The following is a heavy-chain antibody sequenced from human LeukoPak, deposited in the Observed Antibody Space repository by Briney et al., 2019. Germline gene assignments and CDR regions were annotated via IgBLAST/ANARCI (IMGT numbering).Heavy chain of an antibody. CDR1: GFTFSSYS. CDR3: AREDGGVVVITHGAFDI. J-gene: IGHJ3*02. CDR2: ISSSSSYI. Sequence: TGGSLRLSCAASGFTFSSYSMNWVRQAPGKGLEWVSSISSSSSYIYYADLVKGRFTISRDNAKNSLYLQMNSLRAEDTAVYYCAREDGGVVVITHGAFDIWGQGTMVTVSS. D-gene: IGHD3-22*01. V-gene: IGHV3-21*01.